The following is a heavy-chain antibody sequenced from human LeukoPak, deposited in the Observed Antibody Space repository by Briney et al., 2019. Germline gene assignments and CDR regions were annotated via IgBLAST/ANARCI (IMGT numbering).Heavy chain of an antibody. CDR2: IYYSGST. CDR1: GGSISSSSYY. D-gene: IGHD3-22*01. CDR3: TRGSIAYYYMDV. Sequence: SETLSLTCTVSGGSISSSSYYWSWIRQPPGKGLEWIGNIYYSGSTNYNPSLKSRVTISVDTSKSQFSLKLSSVTAADTAVYYCTRGSIAYYYMDVWGKGTTVTISS. J-gene: IGHJ6*03. V-gene: IGHV4-61*01.